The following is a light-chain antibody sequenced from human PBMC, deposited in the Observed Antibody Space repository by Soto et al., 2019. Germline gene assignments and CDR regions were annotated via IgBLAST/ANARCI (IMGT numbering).Light chain of an antibody. Sequence: QSALTQPPSASGSPGQSVTISCSGTSSDFGYYNYVSWYQQHPGKAPKLIIFEVNKRPSGVPDRFSGSKSGNTASLTVSGLQADDEADYYCSSYDGNNDVFGGGTKLTVL. J-gene: IGLJ2*01. CDR3: SSYDGNNDV. CDR2: EVN. V-gene: IGLV2-8*01. CDR1: SSDFGYYNY.